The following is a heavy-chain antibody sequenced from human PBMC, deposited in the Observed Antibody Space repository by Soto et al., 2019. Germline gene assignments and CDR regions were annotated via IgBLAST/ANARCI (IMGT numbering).Heavy chain of an antibody. D-gene: IGHD3-9*01. CDR3: TRSDDILTGYYYYGMDV. CDR2: IRSKAYGGTT. J-gene: IGHJ6*02. Sequence: AGGSRRRSWTASGFTFGYYAMSWVRQAPGKGLEWVGFIRSKAYGGTTEYAASVKGRFTISRDDSKSIAYLQMNSLKTEDTAVYYCTRSDDILTGYYYYGMDVWGQGTTVTAP. CDR1: GFTFGYYA. V-gene: IGHV3-49*04.